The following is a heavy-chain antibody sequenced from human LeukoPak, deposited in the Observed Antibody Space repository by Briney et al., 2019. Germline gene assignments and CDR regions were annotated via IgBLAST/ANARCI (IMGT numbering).Heavy chain of an antibody. J-gene: IGHJ3*02. Sequence: GASVKVSCKASGYTFTGYYMHWVRQAPGQRLEWMGWINPNSGGTNYAQKFQGRVTMTRDTSISIAYMELSRLRSDDTAVYYCARERGSCSSASCYTSDAFDIWGQGTMVTVSS. V-gene: IGHV1-2*02. D-gene: IGHD2-2*02. CDR2: INPNSGGT. CDR3: ARERGSCSSASCYTSDAFDI. CDR1: GYTFTGYY.